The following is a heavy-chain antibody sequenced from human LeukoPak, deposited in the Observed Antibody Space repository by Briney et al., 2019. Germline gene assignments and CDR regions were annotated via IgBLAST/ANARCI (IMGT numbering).Heavy chain of an antibody. V-gene: IGHV1-46*01. D-gene: IGHD3-10*01. CDR1: GYTSTNYY. CDR3: ARERLTMIRGVTRDAFGI. Sequence: ASVKVSCKASGYTSTNYYLHWVRQAPGQGLEWMGIINPSGGSTSYAQKSQGRVTMTSDTSTNTVYMELSSLRSEDTAVYYCARERLTMIRGVTRDAFGIWGQGTMVTVSS. J-gene: IGHJ3*02. CDR2: INPSGGST.